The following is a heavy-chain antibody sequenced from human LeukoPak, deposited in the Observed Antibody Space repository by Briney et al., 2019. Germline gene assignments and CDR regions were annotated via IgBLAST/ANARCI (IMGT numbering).Heavy chain of an antibody. V-gene: IGHV3-21*01. CDR1: GFTFSSYA. J-gene: IGHJ4*02. D-gene: IGHD2-2*01. CDR3: ARDERRYCSDSSCYPGDY. CDR2: ISRTSAYI. Sequence: GESLRLSCAASGFTFSSYAMKWVRQAPEKGLEWVSAISRTSAYIYYSDSVKGRFTISRDNAKNSVYLQIDSLRAEDTAVYYCARDERRYCSDSSCYPGDYWGQGTLVTVSS.